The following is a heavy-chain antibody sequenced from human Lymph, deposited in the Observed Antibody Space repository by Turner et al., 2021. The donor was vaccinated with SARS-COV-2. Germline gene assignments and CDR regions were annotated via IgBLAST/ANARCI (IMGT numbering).Heavy chain of an antibody. D-gene: IGHD1-1*01. CDR2: TIPIFSIA. V-gene: IGHV1-69*10. CDR3: ARDATGPLGY. J-gene: IGHJ4*02. Sequence: VQLVQSGAEVKKPGSSVKVSCKASGGTFSTYAISWVRQAPGQGLEWLGGTIPIFSIANYAQKFQGRVTITADKFTSTAYMELSSLRSEDTAVYYCARDATGPLGYWGRGTLVTVSS. CDR1: GGTFSTYA.